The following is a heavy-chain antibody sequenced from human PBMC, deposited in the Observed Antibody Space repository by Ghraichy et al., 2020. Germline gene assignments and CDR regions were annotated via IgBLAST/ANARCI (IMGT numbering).Heavy chain of an antibody. V-gene: IGHV5-51*01. D-gene: IGHD5-24*01. CDR2: IYPGDSDT. CDR3: ARRLRWRHNSEQFDY. J-gene: IGHJ4*02. CDR1: GYSFTSYW. Sequence: GESLNISCKGSGYSFTSYWIGWVRQMPGKGLEWMGIIYPGDSDTRYSPSFQGQVTISADKSISTAYLQWSSLKASDTAMYYCARRLRWRHNSEQFDYWGQGTLVTVSS.